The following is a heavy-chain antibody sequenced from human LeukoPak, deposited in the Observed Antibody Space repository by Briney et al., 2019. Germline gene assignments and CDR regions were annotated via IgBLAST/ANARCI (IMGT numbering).Heavy chain of an antibody. Sequence: PGGSLRLSCATSGFTFSSYGMGWVRQAPGKGLEWVAFIRYDGSNKYYADSVKGRFTISRDNSKNTLYLQMNSLRAEDTAVYYCAKPVYYYDSSGYSRYYDAFDIWGQGTMVTVSS. J-gene: IGHJ3*02. CDR2: IRYDGSNK. CDR1: GFTFSSYG. D-gene: IGHD3-22*01. CDR3: AKPVYYYDSSGYSRYYDAFDI. V-gene: IGHV3-30*02.